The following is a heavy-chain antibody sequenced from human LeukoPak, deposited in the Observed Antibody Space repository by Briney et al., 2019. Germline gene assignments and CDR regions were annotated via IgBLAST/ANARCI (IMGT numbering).Heavy chain of an antibody. D-gene: IGHD5-18*01. CDR3: ARDLGGYSYPSDY. CDR1: GFTFSSYS. J-gene: IGHJ4*02. CDR2: ISISSSYI. Sequence: GGSLRLSCAASGFTFSSYSMNWVRQAPGKGLEWVSSISISSSYIYYADSVKGRFTISRDNAKTSLYLQMTILRAEDTAVYYCARDLGGYSYPSDYWGQGTLVTVSS. V-gene: IGHV3-21*01.